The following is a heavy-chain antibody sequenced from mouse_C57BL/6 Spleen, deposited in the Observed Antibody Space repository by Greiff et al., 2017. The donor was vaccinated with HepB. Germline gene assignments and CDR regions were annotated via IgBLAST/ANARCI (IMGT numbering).Heavy chain of an antibody. CDR3: ARQLGRDYYFDY. V-gene: IGHV3-6*01. J-gene: IGHJ2*01. CDR2: ISYDGSN. CDR1: GYSITSGYY. Sequence: EVQLQESGPGLVKPSQSLSLTCSVTGYSITSGYYWNWIRQFPGNKLEWMGYISYDGSNNYNPSLKNRISITRDTSKNQFFLKLNSVTTEDTATYYCARQLGRDYYFDYWGQGTTLTVSS. D-gene: IGHD4-1*02.